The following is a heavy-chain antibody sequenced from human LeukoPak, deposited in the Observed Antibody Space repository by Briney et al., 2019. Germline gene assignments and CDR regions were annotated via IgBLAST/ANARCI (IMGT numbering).Heavy chain of an antibody. D-gene: IGHD5-18*01. J-gene: IGHJ4*02. CDR3: ARDPGYSYGYYFDY. CDR1: GGSISSSSYY. V-gene: IGHV4-39*07. Sequence: SETLSLTCTVSGGSISSSSYYWGWIRQPPGKGLEWIGSIYYSGSTYYNPSLKSRVTISVDTSKNQFSLKLSSVTAADTAVYYCARDPGYSYGYYFDYWGQGTLVTVSS. CDR2: IYYSGST.